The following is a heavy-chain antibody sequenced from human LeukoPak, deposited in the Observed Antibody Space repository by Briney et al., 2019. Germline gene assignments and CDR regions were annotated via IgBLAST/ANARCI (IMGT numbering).Heavy chain of an antibody. J-gene: IGHJ4*02. CDR2: INPSGGST. Sequence: GGSLRLSCAASGFTFSSYGMHWVRQAPGKGLEWMGIINPSGGSTSYAQKFQGRVTMTRDMSTSTVYMELSSLRSEDTAVYYCARAGSYLDWFDYWGQGTLVTVSS. CDR1: GFTFSSYG. D-gene: IGHD1-26*01. CDR3: ARAGSYLDWFDY. V-gene: IGHV1-46*01.